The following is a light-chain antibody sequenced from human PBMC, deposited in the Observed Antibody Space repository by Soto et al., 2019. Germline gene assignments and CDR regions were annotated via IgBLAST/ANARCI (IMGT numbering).Light chain of an antibody. CDR2: DVS. J-gene: IGLJ1*01. CDR3: ASYTSSSTYV. V-gene: IGLV2-14*03. Sequence: QSVLTQPASVSGSPGQSITISCTGSSSDVGNYNYVSWYQQHPGKAPKLMIYDVSTRPSGVSNRFSGSKSGNTASLTISGLQAEDEADYFCASYTSSSTYVSGTGTKVTVL. CDR1: SSDVGNYNY.